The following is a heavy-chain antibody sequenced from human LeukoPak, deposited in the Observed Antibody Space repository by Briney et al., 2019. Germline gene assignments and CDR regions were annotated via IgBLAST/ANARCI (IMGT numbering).Heavy chain of an antibody. J-gene: IGHJ1*01. CDR1: GFSVSSDY. CDR2: IYSGGTT. Sequence: PGGSLRLSCAATGFSVSSDYVNWVRQAPGKGLEWVSIIYSGGTTYYADSVKGRFTISRDISKNTLYLQLNSLRVEDTAVYYCARDLAGGYFQHWGQGTLVTVSS. V-gene: IGHV3-66*01. D-gene: IGHD3-16*01. CDR3: ARDLAGGYFQH.